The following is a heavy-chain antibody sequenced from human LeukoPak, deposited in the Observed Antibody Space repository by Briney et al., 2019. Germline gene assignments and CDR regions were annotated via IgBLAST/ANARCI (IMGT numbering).Heavy chain of an antibody. D-gene: IGHD1-26*01. CDR3: VRDQHSGSRNWFDP. CDR1: GGSISSYY. CDR2: IYSSGST. V-gene: IGHV4-4*07. Sequence: SETLSLTCTVSGGSISSYYWSWVRQPAGKGPEWIGRIYSSGSTNYNPSLESRLTMSVDTSNNQVSLKLRSVTAADTAVYYCVRDQHSGSRNWFDPWGQGTLVTVSS. J-gene: IGHJ5*02.